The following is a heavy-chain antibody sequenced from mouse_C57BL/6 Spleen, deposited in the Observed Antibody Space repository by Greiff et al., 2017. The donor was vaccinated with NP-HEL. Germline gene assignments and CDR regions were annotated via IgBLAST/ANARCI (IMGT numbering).Heavy chain of an antibody. Sequence: QVHVKQPGTELVKPGASVKLSCKASGYTFTSYWMHWVKQRPGQGLEWIGNINPSNGGTNYNEKFKSKATLTVDKSSSTAYMQLSSLTSEDSAVYYCARKGGSYYFDYWGQGTTLTVSS. CDR1: GYTFTSYW. J-gene: IGHJ2*01. CDR3: ARKGGSYYFDY. V-gene: IGHV1-53*01. D-gene: IGHD1-1*01. CDR2: INPSNGGT.